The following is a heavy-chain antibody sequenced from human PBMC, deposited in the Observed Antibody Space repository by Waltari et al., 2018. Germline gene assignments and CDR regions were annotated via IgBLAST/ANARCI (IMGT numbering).Heavy chain of an antibody. Sequence: QVHLVQSGGGVVQPGRSLRLSCVASGFTFRSYAMHWVRQAPGKGLEWVAVISYDGSEKYYAGSVRGRFTISRDNSKRTVYLQMSSLTTEDTAVFYCARDPHDYSINDQLGYLYGMDVWGQGTTVTVSS. J-gene: IGHJ6*02. V-gene: IGHV3-30-3*01. CDR3: ARDPHDYSINDQLGYLYGMDV. CDR1: GFTFRSYA. D-gene: IGHD4-4*01. CDR2: ISYDGSEK.